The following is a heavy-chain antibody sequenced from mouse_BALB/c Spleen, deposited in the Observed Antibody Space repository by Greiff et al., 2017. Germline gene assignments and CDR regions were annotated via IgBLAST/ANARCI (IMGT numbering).Heavy chain of an antibody. CDR2: ISSGSGTI. CDR1: GFTFSSFG. Sequence: EVQVVESGGGLVQPGGSRKLSCAASGFTFSSFGMHWVRQAPEKGLEWVAYISSGSGTIYYADTVKGRFTISRDNPKNTLFLQMTSLRSEDTAMYYYARSVLYYGLLDYWGQGTTLTVSS. V-gene: IGHV5-17*02. D-gene: IGHD1-1*01. J-gene: IGHJ2*01. CDR3: ARSVLYYGLLDY.